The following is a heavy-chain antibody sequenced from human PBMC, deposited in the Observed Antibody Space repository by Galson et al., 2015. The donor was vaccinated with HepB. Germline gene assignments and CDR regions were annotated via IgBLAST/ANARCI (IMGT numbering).Heavy chain of an antibody. CDR3: ARGVRNSGDYALPPQCDY. J-gene: IGHJ4*02. D-gene: IGHD4-17*01. CDR2: ISYDGGNR. V-gene: IGHV3-30-3*01. Sequence: ALRLSCAASGFTFSSYAMHWVRQAPGKGLEWVAVISYDGGNRYDADSVKGRFTISRDNSKNTLYLQMNSLRAEDTAVYYCARGVRNSGDYALPPQCDYWGQGTLVTVSS. CDR1: GFTFSSYA.